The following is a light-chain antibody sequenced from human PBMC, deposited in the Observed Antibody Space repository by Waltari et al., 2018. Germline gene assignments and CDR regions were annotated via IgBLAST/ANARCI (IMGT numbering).Light chain of an antibody. CDR1: NIGTKS. CDR2: DNS. CDR3: QVWDSTSDHQV. V-gene: IGLV3-21*02. J-gene: IGLJ1*01. Sequence: SYVLTQPPSVSVAPGQTARLTCGGNNIGTKSVHWHQQKPGQAPLGVVDDNSARASGIPERFAGSNSGNTATLTISRVEAGDEADFYCQVWDSTSDHQVFGTGTKVTVL.